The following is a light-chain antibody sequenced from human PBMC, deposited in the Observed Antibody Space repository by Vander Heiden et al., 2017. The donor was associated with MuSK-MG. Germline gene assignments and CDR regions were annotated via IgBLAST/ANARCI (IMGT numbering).Light chain of an antibody. Sequence: DIVMTQSPDSLAVSLGERATINCKSSQSVLYSSNNKNYLAWYQQKPGQPPKLLIYWASTRESGVPDRFSCTGSGKEFTLTMSSPQAEDMAVYYWQQDYSTHTFGQRTKLEIK. V-gene: IGKV4-1*01. CDR1: QSVLYSSNNKNY. J-gene: IGKJ2*01. CDR3: QQDYSTHT. CDR2: WAS.